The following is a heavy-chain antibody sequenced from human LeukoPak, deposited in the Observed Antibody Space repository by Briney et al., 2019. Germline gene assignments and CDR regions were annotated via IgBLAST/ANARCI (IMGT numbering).Heavy chain of an antibody. V-gene: IGHV3-23*01. Sequence: GGSLRLSCAPSGFTFSSYWMNWVRQAPGKGLEWVSAIGGSGATTYYADSVRGRFTISRDNSKNTMYLQMSSLRAEDTAVYYCAKIRLEESATGYWGQGTLVTVSS. CDR1: GFTFSSYW. CDR2: IGGSGATT. D-gene: IGHD2-15*01. CDR3: AKIRLEESATGY. J-gene: IGHJ4*02.